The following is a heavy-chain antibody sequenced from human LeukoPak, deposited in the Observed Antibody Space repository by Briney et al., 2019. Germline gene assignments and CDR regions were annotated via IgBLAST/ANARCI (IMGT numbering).Heavy chain of an antibody. D-gene: IGHD3-3*01. CDR1: GYSISSGYY. CDR3: ARSGLRFLEWLLFIDY. J-gene: IGHJ4*02. CDR2: IYHSGST. Sequence: SETLSLTCAVSGYSISSGYYWGWIRQPPGKGLEWIGSIYHSGSTYYNPSLKSRVTISVDTSKNQFSLKLSSVTAADTAVYYCARSGLRFLEWLLFIDYWGQGTLVIVSS. V-gene: IGHV4-38-2*01.